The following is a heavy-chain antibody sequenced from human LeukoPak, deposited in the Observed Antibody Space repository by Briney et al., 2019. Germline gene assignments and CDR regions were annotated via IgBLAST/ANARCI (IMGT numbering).Heavy chain of an antibody. Sequence: ASVKVSCKASGYTFIGYYIHWVRQAPGQGLEWMGRINPSTGGTNYAQKFQGRVTLTRDTSISTVYMELSSLRSEDTAVYYCATEPYSSSSPDYWGQGTLVTVSS. J-gene: IGHJ4*02. CDR1: GYTFIGYY. CDR2: INPSTGGT. V-gene: IGHV1-2*06. CDR3: ATEPYSSSSPDY. D-gene: IGHD6-6*01.